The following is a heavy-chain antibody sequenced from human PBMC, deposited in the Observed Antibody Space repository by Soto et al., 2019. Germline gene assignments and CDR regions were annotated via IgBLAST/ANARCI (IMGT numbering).Heavy chain of an antibody. V-gene: IGHV4-30-4*01. Sequence: SETLSLTCTVSGDSISSGNKYWSWIRQPPGKGLEWIGYIFSSGTTYYNPSLKSRLTMSLDTSENQFSLKLNSLTDADTAVYYCARVPSPFDYYYAMDVWGQGTTVTVSS. CDR3: ARVPSPFDYYYAMDV. CDR2: IFSSGTT. D-gene: IGHD3-16*01. J-gene: IGHJ6*02. CDR1: GDSISSGNKY.